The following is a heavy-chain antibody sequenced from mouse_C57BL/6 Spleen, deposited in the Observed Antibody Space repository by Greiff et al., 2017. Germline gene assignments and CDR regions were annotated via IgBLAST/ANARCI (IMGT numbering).Heavy chain of an antibody. D-gene: IGHD1-1*01. CDR1: GYTFTSYW. CDR3: ARSVLRKGYFDY. Sequence: LQPGAELVMPGASVKLSCKASGYTFTSYWMHWVKQRPGQGLEWIGEIDPSDSYTNYNQKFKGKSTLTVDKSSSTAYMQLSSLTSEDSAVYYCARSVLRKGYFDYWGQGTTLTVSS. CDR2: IDPSDSYT. V-gene: IGHV1-69*01. J-gene: IGHJ2*01.